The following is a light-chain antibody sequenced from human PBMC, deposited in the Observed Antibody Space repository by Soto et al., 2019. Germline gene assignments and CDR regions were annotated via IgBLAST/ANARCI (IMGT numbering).Light chain of an antibody. CDR3: QQYNSWPLT. Sequence: EIVMTQSPATLSVSPGERVTLSCRASQSLRSNSAWYQQKPGQAPRLLIYGASTRATGIPARFSGSGYGTEFTLTISSLQSEDLAIYYCQQYNSWPLTFGGGTKVEIK. J-gene: IGKJ4*01. CDR2: GAS. V-gene: IGKV3-15*01. CDR1: QSLRSN.